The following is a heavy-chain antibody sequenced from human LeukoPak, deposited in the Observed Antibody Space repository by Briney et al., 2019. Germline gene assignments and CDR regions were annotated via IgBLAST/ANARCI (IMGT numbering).Heavy chain of an antibody. CDR2: IYYSGST. Sequence: SETLSLTCTVSGGSISSSSYYWGWIRQPPGKGLEWIGSIYYSGSTYYNPSLKSRVTISIDTSKTQFSLRVSSVTAADTAIYYCVRSKSGTYGWFDPWGQGTLVTVFS. CDR3: VRSKSGTYGWFDP. D-gene: IGHD4-17*01. V-gene: IGHV4-39*07. CDR1: GGSISSSSYY. J-gene: IGHJ5*02.